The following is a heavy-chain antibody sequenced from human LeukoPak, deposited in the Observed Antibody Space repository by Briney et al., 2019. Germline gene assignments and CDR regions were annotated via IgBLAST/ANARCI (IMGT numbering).Heavy chain of an antibody. J-gene: IGHJ5*02. CDR3: AKDPSYGGNSRGWFDP. CDR1: GFTFSSYG. D-gene: IGHD4-23*01. CDR2: ISYDGSNK. Sequence: GTSLRLSCAASGFTFSSYGMHWVRQAPGKGLEWVAVISYDGSNKYYADSVKGRFTISRDNSKNTLYLQMNSLRAEDTAVYYCAKDPSYGGNSRGWFDPWGQGTLVTVSS. V-gene: IGHV3-30*18.